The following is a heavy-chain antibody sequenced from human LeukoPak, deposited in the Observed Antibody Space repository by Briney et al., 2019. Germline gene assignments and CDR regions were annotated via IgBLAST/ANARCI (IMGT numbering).Heavy chain of an antibody. CDR2: MNPKSGNT. Sequence: GASVKVSCKASGYTFGNYDINWVRQATGQGLEWMGWMNPKSGNTGYAQKFKGRATMTRNTSISTAYMDLSSLTSEDTAVYYCARGRSFWFDPWGQGTLVTVSS. V-gene: IGHV1-8*01. CDR3: ARGRSFWFDP. D-gene: IGHD3-10*01. J-gene: IGHJ5*01. CDR1: GYTFGNYD.